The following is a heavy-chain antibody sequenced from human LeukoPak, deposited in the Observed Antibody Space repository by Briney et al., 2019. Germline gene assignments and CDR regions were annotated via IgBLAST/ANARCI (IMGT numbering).Heavy chain of an antibody. CDR3: ARVWRDIVVVPAATPFDY. V-gene: IGHV1-2*02. Sequence: ASVKVSCKASGYTFTGYYMHWVRQAPGQGLEWMGWINPKSGGTNYAQKFQGRVTMTRDTSISTAYMELSRLRSDDTAVYYCARVWRDIVVVPAATPFDYWGQGTLVTVSS. D-gene: IGHD2-2*01. CDR1: GYTFTGYY. J-gene: IGHJ4*02. CDR2: INPKSGGT.